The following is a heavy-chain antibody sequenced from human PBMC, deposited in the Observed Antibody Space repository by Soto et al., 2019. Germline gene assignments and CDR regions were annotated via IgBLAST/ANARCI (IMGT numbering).Heavy chain of an antibody. CDR3: ARVPLTGDYYYYGMDV. CDR2: IIPIFGTA. J-gene: IGHJ6*02. CDR1: GGTFSSYA. D-gene: IGHD2-8*01. Sequence: QVQLVQSGAEVKKPGSSVKVSCKASGGTFSSYAISWVRQAPGQGLEWMGGIIPIFGTANYAQKFQGRVTNSADDSTSTAYMELSSLRSEDTAVYYCARVPLTGDYYYYGMDVWGQGTTVTVSS. V-gene: IGHV1-69*01.